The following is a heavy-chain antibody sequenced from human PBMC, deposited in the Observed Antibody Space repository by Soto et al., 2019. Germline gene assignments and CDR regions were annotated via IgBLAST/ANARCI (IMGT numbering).Heavy chain of an antibody. D-gene: IGHD3-10*01. Sequence: PGGSLRLSCAASGFTFSNAWMNWVRQAPGKGLEWVGRIKSKTDGGTTDYAAPVKGRFTISRDDSKNTLYLQMNSLKTEDTAVYYCTTDRKGSLWFGEFDGWFDPWGQGTLVTVSS. CDR3: TTDRKGSLWFGEFDGWFDP. CDR1: GFTFSNAW. V-gene: IGHV3-15*07. CDR2: IKSKTDGGTT. J-gene: IGHJ5*02.